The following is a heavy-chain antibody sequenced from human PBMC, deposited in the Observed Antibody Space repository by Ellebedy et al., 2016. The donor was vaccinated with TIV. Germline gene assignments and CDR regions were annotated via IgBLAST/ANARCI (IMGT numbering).Heavy chain of an antibody. CDR1: GFTFSSYA. D-gene: IGHD2-2*01. V-gene: IGHV3-23*01. CDR3: AREDIVVVPAAMLTWFDP. J-gene: IGHJ5*02. Sequence: GGSLRLSXAASGFTFSSYAMSWVRQAPGKGLEWVSAISGSGGSTYYADSVKGRFTISRDNSKNTLYLQMNSLRAEDTAVYYCAREDIVVVPAAMLTWFDPWGQGTLVTVSS. CDR2: ISGSGGST.